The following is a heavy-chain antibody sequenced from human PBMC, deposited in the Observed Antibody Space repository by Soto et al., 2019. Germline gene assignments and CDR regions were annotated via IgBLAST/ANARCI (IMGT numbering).Heavy chain of an antibody. D-gene: IGHD6-13*01. J-gene: IGHJ4*02. CDR1: GFTFNAAW. Sequence: GGSLRLSCAAPGFTFNAAWMSWVRQAPGKGLEWVGRIKSKTDGGTTDFAAPVKGRFTISRDDSKNTVYLQMNSLKIEDTAVYYCTTGLAAAGTNYWGQGTLVT. CDR2: IKSKTDGGTT. CDR3: TTGLAAAGTNY. V-gene: IGHV3-15*01.